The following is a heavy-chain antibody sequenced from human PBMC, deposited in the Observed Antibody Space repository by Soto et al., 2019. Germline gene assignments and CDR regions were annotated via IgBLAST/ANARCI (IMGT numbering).Heavy chain of an antibody. Sequence: VQLVQSGAEVKKPGASVKVSCKTSGDSFNDYYIHWVRQAPGLGLEWMGWINPNGGVTKYAQKFQGRVTVTRDTSIRTVYMELSSLRSDDTAVYYCARESGGATATLDYYYFYMDVWGKGTTVTVSS. CDR1: GDSFNDYY. V-gene: IGHV1-2*02. CDR3: ARESGGATATLDYYYFYMDV. J-gene: IGHJ6*03. D-gene: IGHD5-12*01. CDR2: INPNGGVT.